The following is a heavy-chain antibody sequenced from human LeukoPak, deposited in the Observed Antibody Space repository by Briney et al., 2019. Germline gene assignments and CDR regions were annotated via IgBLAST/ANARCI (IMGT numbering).Heavy chain of an antibody. V-gene: IGHV1-18*01. J-gene: IGHJ5*01. CDR3: ARDLWSFYDDSGYNRDFDS. CDR1: TSR. Sequence: RASVKVSCKATSRISWVRQAPGQGLEWMGWIGTYGGDTYYAQKFQGRITVTTDTSTSTVYMELRNLRSDDTAVYYCARDLWSFYDDSGYNRDFDSWGQGTLVTVS. D-gene: IGHD3-22*01. CDR2: IGTYGGDT.